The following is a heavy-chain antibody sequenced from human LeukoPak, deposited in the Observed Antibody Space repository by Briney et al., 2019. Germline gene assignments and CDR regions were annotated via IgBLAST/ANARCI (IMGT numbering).Heavy chain of an antibody. CDR1: GFTFSSYW. D-gene: IGHD3-22*01. CDR3: ASLNYYDSSFQH. CDR2: IKNHGTRI. Sequence: PGGSLRLSCAASGFTFSSYWMHWVRQVPGKGLVWVSRIKNHGTRITYADFVKGRFTISRDNAKNTLSLQMNSLRVEDTAVYYCASLNYYDSSFQHWGQGTLVTVSS. J-gene: IGHJ1*01. V-gene: IGHV3-74*01.